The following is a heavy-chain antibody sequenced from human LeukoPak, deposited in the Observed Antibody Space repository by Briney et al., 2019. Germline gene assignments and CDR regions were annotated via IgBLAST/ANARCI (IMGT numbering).Heavy chain of an antibody. Sequence: GGSLRLSCATSGFTFRNAWMSWVRQAPGMGLEWVGRIKSKHDGGTTDFAAPVKGRFSISRDDSENTLYLQMNSLITDDTAVYYCTTAPASLDYWGQGTLVTVSS. CDR1: GFTFRNAW. CDR2: IKSKHDGGTT. J-gene: IGHJ4*02. CDR3: TTAPASLDY. V-gene: IGHV3-15*01.